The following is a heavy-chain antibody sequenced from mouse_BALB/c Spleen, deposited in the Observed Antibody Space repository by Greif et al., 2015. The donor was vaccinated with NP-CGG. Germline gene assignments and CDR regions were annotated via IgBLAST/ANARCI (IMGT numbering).Heavy chain of an antibody. V-gene: IGHV14-3*02. CDR1: GFNIKDTY. D-gene: IGHD2-1*01. Sequence: EVQLQQSGAELVEPGASVKLSCTASGFNIKDTYMHWVKQRPEQGLEWIGRIDPANGNTKYDPKFQGKATITADTSSNTAYLQLSSLTSEDTAVYYCARGYGNYYYAMDYWGQGTSVTVSS. CDR2: IDPANGNT. CDR3: ARGYGNYYYAMDY. J-gene: IGHJ4*01.